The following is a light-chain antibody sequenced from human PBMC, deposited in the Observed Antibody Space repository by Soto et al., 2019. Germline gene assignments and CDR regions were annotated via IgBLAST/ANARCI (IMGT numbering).Light chain of an antibody. Sequence: EIVLTQSPGTLSLSPGERATLSCRASQSVSSSYLAWYQQKPGQAPRLLIYGTSSRATGIPDRFSGSGSGTHFTLTISRLEPEEFAVYYCLQYDSGPLTFGGGTKVEIK. V-gene: IGKV3-20*01. J-gene: IGKJ4*01. CDR3: LQYDSGPLT. CDR1: QSVSSSY. CDR2: GTS.